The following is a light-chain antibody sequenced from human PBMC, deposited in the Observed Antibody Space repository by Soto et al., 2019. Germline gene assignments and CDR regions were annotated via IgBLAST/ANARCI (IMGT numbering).Light chain of an antibody. CDR2: GNS. CDR3: QSYDSSLSRV. V-gene: IGLV1-40*01. CDR1: SSNIGAGYD. J-gene: IGLJ1*01. Sequence: QAVVTQPPSVSGAPGQRVTISCTGSSSNIGAGYDVHWYQQLPGTAPKLLIYGNSNRPSGVPDRFSGSKSGTSVSLAITGLQAEDEADYYCQSYDSSLSRVFGTGTKLTVL.